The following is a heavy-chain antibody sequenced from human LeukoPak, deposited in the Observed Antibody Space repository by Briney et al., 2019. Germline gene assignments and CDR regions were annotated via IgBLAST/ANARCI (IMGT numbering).Heavy chain of an antibody. D-gene: IGHD5-24*01. J-gene: IGHJ4*02. CDR3: ARVHRYNLYYFDY. V-gene: IGHV1-18*01. Sequence: GASVKVSCKASGYTFSNYGISWVRQAPGQGLEWMGWISGYSGNTNYAQNLQGRVTMTTDTSTSTAYMELRSLRSDDTAVYYCARVHRYNLYYFDYWGQGTLVTVSS. CDR2: ISGYSGNT. CDR1: GYTFSNYG.